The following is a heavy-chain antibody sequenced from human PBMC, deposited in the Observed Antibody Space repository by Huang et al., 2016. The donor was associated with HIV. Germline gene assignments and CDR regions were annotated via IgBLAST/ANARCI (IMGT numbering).Heavy chain of an antibody. V-gene: IGHV3-48*01. D-gene: IGHD3-22*01. Sequence: EVQLVESGGGLAQPGGSLRLSCVASGYTFSTYSMNWVRQAPGKGLGLVSYISKTSGATSYAESVKGRFTVSRDNVKNSLYLQMNRLRVEDTAMYYCVRDSSSGLQLRYWGQGALVIVS. CDR1: GYTFSTYS. CDR3: VRDSSSGLQLRY. J-gene: IGHJ4*02. CDR2: ISKTSGAT.